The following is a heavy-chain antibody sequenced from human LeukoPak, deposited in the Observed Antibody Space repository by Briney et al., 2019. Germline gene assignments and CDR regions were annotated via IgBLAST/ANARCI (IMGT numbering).Heavy chain of an antibody. V-gene: IGHV1-69*13. D-gene: IGHD3-9*01. CDR3: ARDPYDILTGYYYYYGMDV. J-gene: IGHJ6*02. CDR1: GGTFSSYA. Sequence: SVKVSCKASGGTFSSYAIGWVRQAPGQGLEWMGGIIPIFGTANYAQKFQGRVTITADESTSTAYMELSSLRSEDTAVYYCARDPYDILTGYYYYYGMDVWGQGTTVTVSS. CDR2: IIPIFGTA.